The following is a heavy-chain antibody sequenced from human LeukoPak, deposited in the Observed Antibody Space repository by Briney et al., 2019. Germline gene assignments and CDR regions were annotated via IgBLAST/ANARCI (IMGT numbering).Heavy chain of an antibody. V-gene: IGHV3-21*01. Sequence: GGSLRLSCAASGFTFSSYSMNWVRQAPGKGLEWVSSISSSSSYIYYADSVKGRFTISRDNAKNSLYLQMKSLRGEDTAVYYCAREGGGGYCSSTSCHPPFDYWGQGTLVTVSS. CDR2: ISSSSSYI. CDR3: AREGGGGYCSSTSCHPPFDY. CDR1: GFTFSSYS. D-gene: IGHD2-2*01. J-gene: IGHJ4*02.